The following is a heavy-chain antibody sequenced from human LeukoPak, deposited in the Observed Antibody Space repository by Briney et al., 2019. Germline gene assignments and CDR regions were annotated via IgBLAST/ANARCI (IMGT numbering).Heavy chain of an antibody. D-gene: IGHD1-26*01. J-gene: IGHJ4*02. CDR3: SRDRDRSGSQSY. CDR2: ISANNGNTKYNT. CDR1: GYTFTSYG. V-gene: IGHV1-18*01. Sequence: ASVKVSCKASGYTFTSYGISWVRQAPGQGLEWMGWISANNGNTKYNTKYAQNLQGRVTMTTDISTSAAYMELRTLRSDDTAVYYCSRDRDRSGSQSYWGQGTLVTVSS.